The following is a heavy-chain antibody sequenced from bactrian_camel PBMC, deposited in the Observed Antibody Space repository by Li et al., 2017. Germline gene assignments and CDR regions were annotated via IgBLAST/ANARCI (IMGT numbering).Heavy chain of an antibody. V-gene: IGHV3S53*01. CDR3: AATSDGWFGFWEH. CDR1: GYSVSEFY. CDR2: ITDGGNT. J-gene: IGHJ4*01. D-gene: IGHD5*01. Sequence: HVQLVESGGNSVQAGGSLRLSCEASGYSVSEFYMAWFRQAPGKEREGVALITDGGNTYYAGAVKGRFTISQGGTKNVVYLQMNRLQDEDTVMYYCAATSDGWFGFWEHWGEGTQVTVS.